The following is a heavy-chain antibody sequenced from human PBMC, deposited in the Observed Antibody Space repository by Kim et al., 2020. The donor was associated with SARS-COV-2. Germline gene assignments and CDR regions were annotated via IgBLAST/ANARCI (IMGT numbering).Heavy chain of an antibody. V-gene: IGHV4-59*13. Sequence: SETLSLTCTVSGGSISSYYWSWIRQPPGKGLEWIGYIYYSGSTNYNPSLKSRVTISVDTSKNQFSLKLSSVTAADTAVYYCARLYGSGSANYYYYYGMDVWGQGTTVTVSS. CDR2: IYYSGST. J-gene: IGHJ6*02. D-gene: IGHD3-10*01. CDR1: GGSISSYY. CDR3: ARLYGSGSANYYYYYGMDV.